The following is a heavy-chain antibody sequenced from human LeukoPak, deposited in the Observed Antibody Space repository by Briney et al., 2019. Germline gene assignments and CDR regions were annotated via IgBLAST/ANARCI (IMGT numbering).Heavy chain of an antibody. V-gene: IGHV4-61*05. CDR1: GDSISSSSFY. Sequence: SETLSLTCTVSGDSISSSSFYWSWIRQPPGKGLEWIGYIYYSGSTNYNPSLKSRVTISVDTSKNQFSLKLSSVTAADTAVYYCARHPPPLGVRRFDPWGQGTLVTVSS. J-gene: IGHJ5*02. D-gene: IGHD1-26*01. CDR3: ARHPPPLGVRRFDP. CDR2: IYYSGST.